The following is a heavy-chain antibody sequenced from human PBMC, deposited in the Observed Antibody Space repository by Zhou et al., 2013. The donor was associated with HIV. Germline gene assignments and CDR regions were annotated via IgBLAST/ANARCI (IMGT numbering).Heavy chain of an antibody. CDR2: IIPVFGTP. Sequence: QVQLVQSGAELKKPGSSVKVSCKASGGTFSSYSISWVRQAPGQGLEWMGGIIPVFGTPIYAQTLQGRVTITTDESTNIAYMELSSLTSADTAVYFCARDRRPHSTYPDFDFWGQGTLVTVSS. CDR1: GGTFSSYS. J-gene: IGHJ4*02. D-gene: IGHD6-13*01. CDR3: ARDRRPHSTYPDFDF. V-gene: IGHV1-69*05.